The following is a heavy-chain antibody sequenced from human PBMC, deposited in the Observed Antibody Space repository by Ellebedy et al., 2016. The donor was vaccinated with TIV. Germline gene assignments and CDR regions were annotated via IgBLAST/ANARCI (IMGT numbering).Heavy chain of an antibody. V-gene: IGHV3-30*18. D-gene: IGHD6-13*01. CDR2: ISFDGRNK. J-gene: IGHJ4*02. Sequence: PGGSLRLSCAASGFTFSNYGMHWVRQAPGKGLEWVAVISFDGRNKYYGDSVKGRFTISRDNSKNTLDLQMNSLRAEDTAVYYCAKDPRVEAAAPDYWGQGTLVTVSS. CDR3: AKDPRVEAAAPDY. CDR1: GFTFSNYG.